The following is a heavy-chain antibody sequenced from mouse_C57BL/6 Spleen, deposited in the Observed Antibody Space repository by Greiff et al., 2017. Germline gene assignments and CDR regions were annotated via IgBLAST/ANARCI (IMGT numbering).Heavy chain of an antibody. CDR1: GYTFTDYY. CDR3: ARYDLVVGAMDY. J-gene: IGHJ4*01. D-gene: IGHD1-1*01. CDR2: INPNNGGT. V-gene: IGHV1-26*01. Sequence: EVQLQQSGPELVKPGASVKISCKASGYTFTDYYMNWVKQSHGKSLEWIGDINPNNGGTSYNQKFKGKATLTVDKSSSTAYMELRSLTSEDSAVYYCARYDLVVGAMDYWGQGTSVTVSS.